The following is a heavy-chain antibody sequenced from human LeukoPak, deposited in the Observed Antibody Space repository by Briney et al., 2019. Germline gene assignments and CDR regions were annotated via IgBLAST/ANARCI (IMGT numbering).Heavy chain of an antibody. Sequence: GASVKVSCKASGYTFTGYYMHWVRQAPGQGLEWMGWINPNSGGTNYAQKFQGRVTMTRDTSISTAYMELSRLRSDDTAVYYCARDPPVRADNQNFDYWGQGTLVTVSS. CDR2: INPNSGGT. CDR3: ARDPPVRADNQNFDY. J-gene: IGHJ4*02. V-gene: IGHV1-2*02. D-gene: IGHD3-10*01. CDR1: GYTFTGYY.